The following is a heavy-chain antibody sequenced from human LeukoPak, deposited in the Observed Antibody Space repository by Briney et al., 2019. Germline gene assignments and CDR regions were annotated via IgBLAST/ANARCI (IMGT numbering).Heavy chain of an antibody. CDR2: LSGRSNSI. CDR1: GFTFTTYG. J-gene: IGHJ4*02. V-gene: IGHV3-48*02. D-gene: IGHD3-22*01. Sequence: PGGSLRLSCAASGFTFTTYGMNWLRQAPGKGLEWVSYLSGRSNSIYYAESVKGRFTISRDNAKNSLYLQMNSLRDEDTAVYYCARGAYYYEDWGQGTLVTVSS. CDR3: ARGAYYYED.